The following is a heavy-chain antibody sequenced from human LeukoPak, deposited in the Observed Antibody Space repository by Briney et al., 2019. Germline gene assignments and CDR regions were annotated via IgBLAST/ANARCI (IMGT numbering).Heavy chain of an antibody. CDR2: IYTSGST. CDR3: ARDRNDFWSGYSLDY. V-gene: IGHV4-4*07. CDR1: GGSISSYY. Sequence: SETLSLTCTVSGGSISSYYWSWIRQPVGKGLEWIGRIYTSGSTNYNPSLKSRVTMSVDTSKNQFSLKLSSVTAADTAVYYCARDRNDFWSGYSLDYWGQGTLVTVSS. J-gene: IGHJ4*02. D-gene: IGHD3-3*01.